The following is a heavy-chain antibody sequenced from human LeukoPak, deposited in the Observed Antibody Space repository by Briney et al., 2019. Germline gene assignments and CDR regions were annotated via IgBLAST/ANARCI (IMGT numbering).Heavy chain of an antibody. CDR3: ARDRADGGYANYYFYGMAV. D-gene: IGHD5-12*01. Sequence: GASVKVSCKASGYTFTGYCMHWVRQAPGQGLEWMGWIKPNSGGTKYAQNFQGRVTMTRDTSSSTAYMELSRLRSDDTAVYYCARDRADGGYANYYFYGMAVWGQGTTVTVCS. J-gene: IGHJ6*02. V-gene: IGHV1-2*02. CDR1: GYTFTGYC. CDR2: IKPNSGGT.